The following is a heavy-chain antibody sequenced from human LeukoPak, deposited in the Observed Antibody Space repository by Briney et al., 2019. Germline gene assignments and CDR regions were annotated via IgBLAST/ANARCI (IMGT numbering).Heavy chain of an antibody. CDR2: IYYCGST. CDR3: ARLNYGSGSYFYYYYYYMDV. D-gene: IGHD3-10*01. CDR1: GGSISSSSYY. Sequence: PLGTPSLTFTVSGGSISSSSYYWGWIRPPPREGLEGVGGIYYCGSTYYNPSLKSRVTISVDTSKNQFSLKLSSVTAADTAVYYCARLNYGSGSYFYYYYYYMDVWGKGTTVTISS. V-gene: IGHV4-39*01. J-gene: IGHJ6*03.